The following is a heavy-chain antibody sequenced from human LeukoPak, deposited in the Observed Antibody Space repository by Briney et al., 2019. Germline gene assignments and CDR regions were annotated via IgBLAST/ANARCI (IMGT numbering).Heavy chain of an antibody. D-gene: IGHD2-8*01. CDR2: ISGSGGST. V-gene: IGHV3-23*01. Sequence: GGSLRLSCAASGFTFSSYAMSWVRQAPGKGLEWVSAISGSGGSTYYADSVKGRFTISRDNSKNTLYLQMNSLRAEDTAVYYCAKEGYGYCTNGVCNGYFDYWGQGTLVTVSP. CDR3: AKEGYGYCTNGVCNGYFDY. CDR1: GFTFSSYA. J-gene: IGHJ4*02.